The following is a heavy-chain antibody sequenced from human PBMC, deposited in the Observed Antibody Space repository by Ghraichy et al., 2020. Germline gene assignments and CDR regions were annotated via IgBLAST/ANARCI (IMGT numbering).Heavy chain of an antibody. J-gene: IGHJ4*02. CDR1: GFTFSSYA. V-gene: IGHV3-23*01. Sequence: GESLNISCAASGFTFSSYAMSWVRQAPGKGLEWVSAISGSGGSTYYADSVKGRFTISRDNSKNTLYLQMNSLRAEDTAVYYCAKPPSGGLNWGQGTLVTVSS. D-gene: IGHD3-10*01. CDR2: ISGSGGST. CDR3: AKPPSGGLN.